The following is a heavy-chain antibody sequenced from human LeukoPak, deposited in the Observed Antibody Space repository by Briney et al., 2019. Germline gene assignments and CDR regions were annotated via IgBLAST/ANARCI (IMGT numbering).Heavy chain of an antibody. CDR2: ISSSGSTI. Sequence: GGSLRLSCAASGFTFSSYEMNWVRQAPGKGLEWVSYISSSGSTIYYADSVKGRFTISRDNAKNSLYLQMNSLRAEDTAVSYCARGPIAVAGTFYYYYYYYMDVWGKGTTVTISS. D-gene: IGHD6-19*01. V-gene: IGHV3-48*03. CDR3: ARGPIAVAGTFYYYYYYYMDV. CDR1: GFTFSSYE. J-gene: IGHJ6*03.